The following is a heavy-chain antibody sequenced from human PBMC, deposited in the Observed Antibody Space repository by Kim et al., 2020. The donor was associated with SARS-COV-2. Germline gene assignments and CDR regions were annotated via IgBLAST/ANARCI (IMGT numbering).Heavy chain of an antibody. V-gene: IGHV1-3*01. CDR3: ARPYNYNDVLED. D-gene: IGHD1-20*01. CDR1: GYPFTAYS. J-gene: IGHJ1*01. Sequence: ASVKVSCKASGYPFTAYSMHWVRQAPGQGLDWMGWINCNTGETKYSQRLQGRVTITRDTSASTVYMELSSLTSEDTAMYYCARPYNYNDVLEDWGQGTLVTVSS. CDR2: INCNTGET.